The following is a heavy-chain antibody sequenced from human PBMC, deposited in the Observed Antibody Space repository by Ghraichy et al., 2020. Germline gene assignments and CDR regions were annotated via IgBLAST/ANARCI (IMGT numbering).Heavy chain of an antibody. Sequence: GESLNISCAASVFTFSNYGMHWVRQAPGKGLEWVAVISYDGSNKFYSDSVKGRFTISRDNSKNTMYLQMNSLRAEDTGVYYCAKPTFSSSWPSDFYYAMDVWGQGTTVTVSS. CDR1: VFTFSNYG. CDR3: AKPTFSSSWPSDFYYAMDV. V-gene: IGHV3-30*18. CDR2: ISYDGSNK. J-gene: IGHJ6*02. D-gene: IGHD6-13*01.